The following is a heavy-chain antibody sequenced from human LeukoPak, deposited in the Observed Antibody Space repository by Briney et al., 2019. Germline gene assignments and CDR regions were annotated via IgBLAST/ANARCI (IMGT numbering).Heavy chain of an antibody. J-gene: IGHJ3*02. CDR3: AKGRGSGYYYGGYAFDI. CDR2: IKSKIHGGTI. D-gene: IGHD3-22*01. CDR1: GFTFDKAW. Sequence: GGSLRLSCAASGFTFDKAWMTWVRQAPGKGLEWVGRIKSKIHGGTIDYAAPVKGRFTISRDDSENTVYLQMSSLRAEDTAVYYCAKGRGSGYYYGGYAFDIWGQGTMVTVSS. V-gene: IGHV3-15*01.